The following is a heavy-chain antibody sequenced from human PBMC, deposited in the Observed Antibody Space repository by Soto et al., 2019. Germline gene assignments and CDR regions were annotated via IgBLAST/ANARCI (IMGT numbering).Heavy chain of an antibody. CDR3: ARDQDSSGWFDY. CDR2: IYYSGST. D-gene: IGHD6-19*01. CDR1: GGSISSYY. V-gene: IGHV4-59*01. Sequence: ETLSLTCTVSGGSISSYYWSWIRQPPGKGLEWIGYIYYSGSTNYNPSLKSRVTISVDTSKNQFSLKLSSVTAADTAVYYCARDQDSSGWFDYWGQGTLVTVPQ. J-gene: IGHJ4*02.